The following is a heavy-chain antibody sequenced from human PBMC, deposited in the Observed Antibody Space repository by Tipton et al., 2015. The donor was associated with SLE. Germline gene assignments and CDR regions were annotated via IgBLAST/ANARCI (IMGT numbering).Heavy chain of an antibody. V-gene: IGHV3-74*01. Sequence: GSLRLSCAASGFTFSNYWMHWVRQVPGKGLEWVSRINNDGSGTSYADSVKGRFTISKDHAKNTLYLQMNSLRAEDTAVYYCARDGIPTVTFDYWGQGTLVTVSS. CDR1: GFTFSNYW. D-gene: IGHD4-11*01. CDR3: ARDGIPTVTFDY. CDR2: INNDGSGT. J-gene: IGHJ4*02.